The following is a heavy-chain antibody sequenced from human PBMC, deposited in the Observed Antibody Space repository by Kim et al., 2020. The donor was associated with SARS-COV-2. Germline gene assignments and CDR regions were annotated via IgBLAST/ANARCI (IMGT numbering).Heavy chain of an antibody. CDR3: ARRGPLLWFGRPTGGWFDP. CDR2: IYPGDSDT. V-gene: IGHV5-51*01. D-gene: IGHD3-10*01. CDR1: GYSFTSYW. J-gene: IGHJ5*02. Sequence: GESLKISCKGSGYSFTSYWIGWVRQMPGKGLEWMGIIYPGDSDTRYSPSFQGQVTISADKSISTAYLQWSSLKASDTAMYYCARRGPLLWFGRPTGGWFDPWGQGTLVTVSS.